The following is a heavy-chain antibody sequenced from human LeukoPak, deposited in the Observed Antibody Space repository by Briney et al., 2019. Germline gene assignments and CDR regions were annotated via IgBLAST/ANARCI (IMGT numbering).Heavy chain of an antibody. CDR1: GFTFSTYS. CDR3: ARDTEWELMGSYYFDY. CDR2: ITSSSTYI. V-gene: IGHV3-21*01. D-gene: IGHD1-26*01. J-gene: IGHJ4*02. Sequence: GGSLRLSCAASGFTFSTYSMDWVRQAPGKGLEWVSSITSSSTYIYYADSVKGRFTISRDNAKNSLYLQMNSLRAEDTAVYYCARDTEWELMGSYYFDYWGQGTLVTVSS.